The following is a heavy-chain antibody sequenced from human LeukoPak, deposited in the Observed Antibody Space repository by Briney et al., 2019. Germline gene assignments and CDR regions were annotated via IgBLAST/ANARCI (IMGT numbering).Heavy chain of an antibody. CDR3: ARDPPRGSGSYHALVI. CDR1: GGSINNYY. CDR2: IYYTGTT. Sequence: SETLSLTCTVSGGSINNYYWNWIRQPPGKGLEWIGHIYYTGTTNYSPSLKSRVTISVDTSKNQFSLKLNSVTAADTAVYYCARDPPRGSGSYHALVIWGQGTMVTVS. D-gene: IGHD3-10*01. J-gene: IGHJ3*02. V-gene: IGHV4-59*12.